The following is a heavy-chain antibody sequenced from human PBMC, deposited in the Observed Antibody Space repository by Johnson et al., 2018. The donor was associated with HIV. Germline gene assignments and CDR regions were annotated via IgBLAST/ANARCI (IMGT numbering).Heavy chain of an antibody. CDR3: AKEYSSPYGDYDGDAFDI. V-gene: IGHV3-30*19. Sequence: QVQLVESGGGVVQPGRSLRLSCAASGFTFSSYGMHWVRQAPGKGLEWVAVISYDGRNKYYADSVKGRFTISRDNSKNTLYLQMNSLRAEDTAVYYCAKEYSSPYGDYDGDAFDIWGQGTMVTVSS. J-gene: IGHJ3*02. CDR2: ISYDGRNK. D-gene: IGHD4-17*01. CDR1: GFTFSSYG.